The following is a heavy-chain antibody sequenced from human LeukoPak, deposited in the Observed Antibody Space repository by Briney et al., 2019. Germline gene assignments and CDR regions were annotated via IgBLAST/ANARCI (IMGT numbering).Heavy chain of an antibody. CDR3: ARGRGWYMDDDAFDI. Sequence: PSETLSLTCTVSGGSISSYYWSWIRQPAGKGLEWIGRICTSGSTNYNPSLKSRVTMSVDTSKNQFSLKLSSVTAADTAVHYCARGRGWYMDDDAFDIWGQGTMVTVSS. J-gene: IGHJ3*02. D-gene: IGHD6-19*01. V-gene: IGHV4-4*07. CDR2: ICTSGST. CDR1: GGSISSYY.